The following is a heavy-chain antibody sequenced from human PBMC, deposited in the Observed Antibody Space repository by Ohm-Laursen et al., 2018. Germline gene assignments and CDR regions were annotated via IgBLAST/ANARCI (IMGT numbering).Heavy chain of an antibody. J-gene: IGHJ2*01. CDR3: AKDRGSDWYFDV. D-gene: IGHD6-25*01. V-gene: IGHV3-30*18. Sequence: SLRLSCSASGFTFSDYGSHWVRQAPGKGLEWVAVISYDGRQTYYADSVKGRFTISRDNPKSTLYLQMNSLRSEDTAVYYCAKDRGSDWYFDVWGRGTLVTVSS. CDR1: GFTFSDYG. CDR2: ISYDGRQT.